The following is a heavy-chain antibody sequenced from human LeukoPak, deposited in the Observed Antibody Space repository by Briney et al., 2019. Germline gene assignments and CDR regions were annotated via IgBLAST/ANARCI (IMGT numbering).Heavy chain of an antibody. J-gene: IGHJ5*02. V-gene: IGHV4-61*02. CDR1: GGSISSGSYY. CDR2: IYTSGST. Sequence: SQTLSLTCTVSGGSISSGSYYWSWIRQPAGKGLEWIGRIYTSGSTNYNPSLKSRVTISVDTSKNQFSLKLSSVTAADTAVYYCARATQYQLINWFDPWGQGTLVTVSS. CDR3: ARATQYQLINWFDP. D-gene: IGHD2-2*01.